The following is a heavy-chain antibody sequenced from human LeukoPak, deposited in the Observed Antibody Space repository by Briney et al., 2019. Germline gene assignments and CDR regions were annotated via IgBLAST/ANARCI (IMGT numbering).Heavy chain of an antibody. D-gene: IGHD3-22*01. CDR2: IYYSGST. V-gene: IGHV4-39*01. Sequence: MPSETLSLTCTVSGGSISSSSYYWGWIRQPPGKGLEWIGSIYYSGSTYYNPSLKSRVTISVDTSKNQFSLKLSSVTAADTAVYYCARHRGGMIVVVRYFDYWGQGTLVTVSS. CDR1: GGSISSSSYY. CDR3: ARHRGGMIVVVRYFDY. J-gene: IGHJ4*02.